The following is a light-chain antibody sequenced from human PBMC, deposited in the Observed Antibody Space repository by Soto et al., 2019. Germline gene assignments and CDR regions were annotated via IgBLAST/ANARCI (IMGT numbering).Light chain of an antibody. Sequence: EIVLTQSPATLSLSPGERATLSCRASQSVSSYLAWYQQKPGQAPRLLIYDASNRATDIPARFSGSGSGTDFTLTIDSLEPEDFVVYYCQQRSNWPRTIGQGTQLEIK. V-gene: IGKV3-11*01. J-gene: IGKJ2*01. CDR1: QSVSSY. CDR3: QQRSNWPRT. CDR2: DAS.